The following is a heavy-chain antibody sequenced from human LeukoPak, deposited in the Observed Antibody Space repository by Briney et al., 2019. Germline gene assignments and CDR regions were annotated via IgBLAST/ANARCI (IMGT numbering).Heavy chain of an antibody. Sequence: PSETLSLTCAVYGGSFSGYYWSWIRQPPGKGLEWIGEINHSGSTNYNPSLKSRVTISVDTSKNQFSLKLSSVTAADTAVYYRARVRGQQYSNYYYYYMDVWGKGTTVTISS. V-gene: IGHV4-34*01. CDR3: ARVRGQQYSNYYYYYMDV. CDR1: GGSFSGYY. J-gene: IGHJ6*03. D-gene: IGHD6-6*01. CDR2: INHSGST.